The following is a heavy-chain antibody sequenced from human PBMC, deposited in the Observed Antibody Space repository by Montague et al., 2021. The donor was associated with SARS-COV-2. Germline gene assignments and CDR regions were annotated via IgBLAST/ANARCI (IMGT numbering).Heavy chain of an antibody. Sequence: PALVNPTQTLTLTCTFSGFSVSTSGLCVSWIRQPPGKALEWLALIDWDDDTYSSTPLKTRLTISKDTSKNQVVLTMTNMDPVDTGTYYCARIPEYSSGGGPDWYFDLWGRGTLVTVSS. V-gene: IGHV2-70*01. CDR2: IDWDDDT. D-gene: IGHD6-19*01. CDR3: ARIPEYSSGGGPDWYFDL. CDR1: GFSVSTSGLC. J-gene: IGHJ2*01.